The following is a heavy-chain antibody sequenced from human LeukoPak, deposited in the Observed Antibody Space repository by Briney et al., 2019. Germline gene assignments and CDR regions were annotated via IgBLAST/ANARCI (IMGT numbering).Heavy chain of an antibody. CDR3: AKTASSSWGYFDY. CDR1: GVTFRTYG. Sequence: GGSLRLSCAASGVTFRTYGMHWVRQAPGKGLEWVAFIRNDGTIKYYADSVKGHFTISRDNSKNTLYLQMNSLRAEDTAVYYCAKTASSSWGYFDYWGQGTLVTVSS. CDR2: IRNDGTIK. V-gene: IGHV3-30*02. D-gene: IGHD6-13*01. J-gene: IGHJ4*02.